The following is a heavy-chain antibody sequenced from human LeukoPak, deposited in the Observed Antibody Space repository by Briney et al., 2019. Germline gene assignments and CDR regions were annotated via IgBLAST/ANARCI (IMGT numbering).Heavy chain of an antibody. D-gene: IGHD2-2*01. V-gene: IGHV3-21*01. J-gene: IGHJ3*02. CDR3: ARAQYCNSPSCSGRAGDAFDI. Sequence: PGWSLRLSCAASGFSVSSNYMSWVRQAPGKGLEWVSSISSSSTYIYYADSVKGRFTISRDNAKSSLYLQMNSLRAEDMAVYYCARAQYCNSPSCSGRAGDAFDIWCQGTMVTVSS. CDR2: ISSSSTYI. CDR1: GFSVSSNY.